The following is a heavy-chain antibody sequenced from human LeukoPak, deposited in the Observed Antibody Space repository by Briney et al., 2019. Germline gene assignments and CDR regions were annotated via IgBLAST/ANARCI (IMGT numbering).Heavy chain of an antibody. CDR3: AREVGRGSGSYLDNWFDL. J-gene: IGHJ5*02. D-gene: IGHD3-10*01. CDR2: ISAYNGNT. V-gene: IGHV1-18*01. CDR1: GYTFTSYG. Sequence: ASVKVSCKASGYTFTSYGISWVRQAPGQGLEWMGWISAYNGNTNYAQKLQGRVTMTTDTSTSKAYMELRSLRSDDTALYYCAREVGRGSGSYLDNWFDLWGQGTLVTVSS.